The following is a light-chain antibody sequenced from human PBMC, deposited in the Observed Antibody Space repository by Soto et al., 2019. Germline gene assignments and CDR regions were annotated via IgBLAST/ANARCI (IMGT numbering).Light chain of an antibody. CDR3: GSWDSSLSVVI. CDR2: DNN. J-gene: IGLJ2*01. V-gene: IGLV1-51*01. Sequence: QSVLTQPPSVSAAPGQTVTISCSGSSSNMGNNYVSWYEQLPGTAPKLLIYDNNKRPSGIPDRFSGSKSGTSATLGITGLQSGDEADYYCGSWDSSLSVVIFGGGTKVTVL. CDR1: SSNMGNNY.